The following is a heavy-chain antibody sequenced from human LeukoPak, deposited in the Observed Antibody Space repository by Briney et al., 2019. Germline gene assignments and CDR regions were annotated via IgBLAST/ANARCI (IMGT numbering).Heavy chain of an antibody. D-gene: IGHD2-2*02. CDR1: GHTFTGYY. Sequence: GASVKVSCKASGHTFTGYYMHWVRQAPGQGLEWMGRINPNSGGTNYAQKFQGRVTMTRDTSISTAYMELSRLRSDDTAVYYCARACTSCYKLYAFDIWGQGTMVTVSS. J-gene: IGHJ3*02. CDR2: INPNSGGT. V-gene: IGHV1-2*06. CDR3: ARACTSCYKLYAFDI.